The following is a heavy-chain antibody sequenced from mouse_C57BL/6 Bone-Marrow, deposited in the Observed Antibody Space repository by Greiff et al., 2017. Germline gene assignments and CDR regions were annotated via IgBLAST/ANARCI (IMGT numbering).Heavy chain of an antibody. CDR2: IYPRDGST. V-gene: IGHV1-85*01. J-gene: IGHJ2*01. D-gene: IGHD3-2*02. CDR1: GYTFTSYD. Sequence: VQLVESGPELVKPGASVTLSCKASGYTFTSYDINWVKQRPGQGLEWIGWIYPRDGSTKYNGKFKGKATLTVDTSSSTAYMELHSLTSEDSAVYFCARREDNSGLCYFDYWGQGTTLTVSS. CDR3: ARREDNSGLCYFDY.